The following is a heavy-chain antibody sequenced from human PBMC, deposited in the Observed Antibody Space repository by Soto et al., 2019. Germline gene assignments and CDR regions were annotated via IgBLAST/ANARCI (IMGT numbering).Heavy chain of an antibody. D-gene: IGHD2-2*01. CDR3: ARVKCSTTRCLYRSFDY. Sequence: PGGSLRLSCAASGFTFSDYYMSWIRQAPGKGLEWVSYISSSSTYTTYADSVKGRFTISRDNAKNSLYLQMNSLRAEDTAVYYCARVKCSTTRCLYRSFDYWGQGTLVTVSS. J-gene: IGHJ4*02. CDR2: ISSSSTYT. V-gene: IGHV3-11*06. CDR1: GFTFSDYY.